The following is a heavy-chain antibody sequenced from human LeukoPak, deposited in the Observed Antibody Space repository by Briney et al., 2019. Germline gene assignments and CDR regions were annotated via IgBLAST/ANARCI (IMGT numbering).Heavy chain of an antibody. CDR1: GGSISSYY. J-gene: IGHJ3*02. CDR2: IYYSGST. CDR3: AGPLYSGSYDAFDI. D-gene: IGHD1-26*01. V-gene: IGHV4-59*01. Sequence: PSETLSLTCTVSGGSISSYYWSWIRQPPGKGLEWIGYIYYSGSTNYNPSHKSRVTISVDTSKNQFSLKLSSVTAADTAVYYCAGPLYSGSYDAFDIWGQGTMDTVSS.